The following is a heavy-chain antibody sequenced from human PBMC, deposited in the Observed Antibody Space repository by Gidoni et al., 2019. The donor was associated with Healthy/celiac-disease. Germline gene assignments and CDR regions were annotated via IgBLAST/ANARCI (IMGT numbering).Heavy chain of an antibody. J-gene: IGHJ4*02. Sequence: QVQLVESGGGVVQPGRSLRLSCAASGFTFSSYGMHWVRQAPGKGLEWVAVISYDGSNKYYADSVKGRFTISRDNSKNTLYLQMNSLRAEDTAVYYCAKLPVDSSGYYPSIDYWGQGTLVTVSS. CDR3: AKLPVDSSGYYPSIDY. V-gene: IGHV3-30*18. CDR1: GFTFSSYG. D-gene: IGHD3-22*01. CDR2: ISYDGSNK.